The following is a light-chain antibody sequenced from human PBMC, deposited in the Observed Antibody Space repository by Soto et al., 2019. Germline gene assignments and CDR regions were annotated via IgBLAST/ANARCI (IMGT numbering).Light chain of an antibody. Sequence: EIVLTQSSGTLSLSPGERATLSCRASQDITSNSLAWYQQKPGQSPRLLLYGASTRTTGIPARFSGSGSGADFTLTISRLEPEDFAVYYCLQYATSLYTFGQRTKREIK. V-gene: IGKV3-20*01. CDR1: QDITSNS. CDR2: GAS. J-gene: IGKJ2*01. CDR3: LQYATSLYT.